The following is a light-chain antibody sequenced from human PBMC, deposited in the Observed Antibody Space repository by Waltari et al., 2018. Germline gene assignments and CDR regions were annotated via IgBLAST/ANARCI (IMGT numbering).Light chain of an antibody. CDR3: QLEGP. V-gene: IGKV3-11*01. CDR2: AVS. Sequence: IELTQSPATLSLSPGERATLSCRASQSVSTYLAWYQQKPGQPPRLLMYAVSKRATGIPARFIGSGSGTDFTLTISSLEPEDFAVYYCQLEGPFGGGTKVEVK. J-gene: IGKJ4*01. CDR1: QSVSTY.